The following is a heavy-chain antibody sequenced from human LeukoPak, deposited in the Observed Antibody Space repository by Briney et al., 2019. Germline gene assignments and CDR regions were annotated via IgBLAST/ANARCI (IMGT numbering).Heavy chain of an antibody. J-gene: IGHJ4*02. D-gene: IGHD3-10*01. V-gene: IGHV1-2*02. CDR2: INPNSGGT. CDR3: ARASYYYGSGSYYFDY. CDR1: GYTFTSYY. Sequence: ASVKVSCKASGYTFTSYYMHWVRQAPGQGLEWMGWINPNSGGTNYAQKFQGRVTMTRDTSISTAYMELSRLRSDDTAVYYCARASYYYGSGSYYFDYWGQGTLVTVSS.